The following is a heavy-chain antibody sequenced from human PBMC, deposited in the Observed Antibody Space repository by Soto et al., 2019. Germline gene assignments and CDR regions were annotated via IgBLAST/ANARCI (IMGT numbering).Heavy chain of an antibody. J-gene: IGHJ5*02. Sequence: QIQLVQSAAEVKKPGASVKVSCKTSGYTFVSYGISWVRQAPGQGLEWMGWISPYNGNTNFAQRFRGRVTLTTDTSTDIVYMDLGSLKSDDTAVYYCARDHNFVDSSGDYDHWGQGTLITVSS. V-gene: IGHV1-18*04. CDR3: ARDHNFVDSSGDYDH. CDR2: ISPYNGNT. D-gene: IGHD3-22*01. CDR1: GYTFVSYG.